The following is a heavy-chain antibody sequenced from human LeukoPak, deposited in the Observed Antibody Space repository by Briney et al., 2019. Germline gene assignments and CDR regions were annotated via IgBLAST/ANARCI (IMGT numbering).Heavy chain of an antibody. CDR2: ISKTSTKI. D-gene: IGHD3-22*01. J-gene: IGHJ4*02. CDR3: AREVYYYDSSVYSY. Sequence: PGGSLRLSCAASGFTFRTYNMNWVRQAPGKGLEWVSFISKTSTKIYYGDSVRGRFTISRDNAKNSIHLQMGSLRVEDTAVYYCAREVYYYDSSVYSYWGQGTLVTVSS. CDR1: GFTFRTYN. V-gene: IGHV3-21*06.